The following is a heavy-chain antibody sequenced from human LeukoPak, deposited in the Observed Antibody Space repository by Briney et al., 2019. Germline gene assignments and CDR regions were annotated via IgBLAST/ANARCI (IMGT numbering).Heavy chain of an antibody. J-gene: IGHJ4*02. CDR3: ARDGEVARVFDY. CDR2: ISHDGSND. D-gene: IGHD2-15*01. CDR1: GFTFNSYN. Sequence: GGSLRLSCAASGFTFNSYNMHWVRQAPGKGLEWVAIISHDGSNDYYADSVKGRFTISRDNSRNTLYLQLNSLRAEDTAVYYCARDGEVARVFDYWGQGTLVTVSS. V-gene: IGHV3-30-3*01.